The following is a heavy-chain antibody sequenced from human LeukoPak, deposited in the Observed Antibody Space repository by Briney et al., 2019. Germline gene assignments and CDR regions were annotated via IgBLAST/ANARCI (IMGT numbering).Heavy chain of an antibody. CDR2: ISGSGSST. V-gene: IGHV3-23*01. CDR1: GFTFSSYA. Sequence: GGSLRLSCAASGFTFSSYAMSWVRQAPGKGLEWVSAISGSGSSTYYADSVKGRFTIFRDNSKNTLYLQMNSLRAEDTALYYCARGPWPYSSGCFDYWGQGTLVTVSS. CDR3: ARGPWPYSSGCFDY. D-gene: IGHD6-19*01. J-gene: IGHJ4*02.